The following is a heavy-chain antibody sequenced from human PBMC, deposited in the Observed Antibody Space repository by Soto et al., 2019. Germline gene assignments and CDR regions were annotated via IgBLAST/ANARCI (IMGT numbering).Heavy chain of an antibody. CDR2: IYWDDDI. J-gene: IGHJ4*02. D-gene: IGHD2-8*01. Sequence: QITLKESGPTLMKPTQTLTLTCTLSGVSLTSTGVGVDWIRQPPGKALEWLALIYWDDDIRYSPSLKNRLTNTKENSQNPGVPTPTHLDPVDKATYYFGTRRGGPPNVWGQGSLVTASS. CDR1: GVSLTSTGVG. V-gene: IGHV2-5*02. CDR3: GTRRGGPPNV.